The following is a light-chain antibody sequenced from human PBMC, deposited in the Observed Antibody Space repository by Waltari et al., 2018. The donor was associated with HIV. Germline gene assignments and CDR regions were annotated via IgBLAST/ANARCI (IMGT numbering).Light chain of an antibody. CDR3: QQYYSPPGWT. Sequence: DIVMTQSPDSLAVPLVERATIHCNSSQSVLYSSNNENYLAWYQQKPGQPPKLLIYWASTRESGVPDRFSGSGSGTDFTLTISSLQAEDVAVYYCQQYYSPPGWTFGQGTKVEIK. V-gene: IGKV4-1*01. CDR1: QSVLYSSNNENY. CDR2: WAS. J-gene: IGKJ1*01.